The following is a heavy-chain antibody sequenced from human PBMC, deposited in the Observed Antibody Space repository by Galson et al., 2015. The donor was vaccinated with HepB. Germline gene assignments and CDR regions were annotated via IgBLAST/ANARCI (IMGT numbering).Heavy chain of an antibody. D-gene: IGHD1-26*01. CDR2: IYPGDSDT. J-gene: IGHJ3*02. V-gene: IGHV5-51*01. CDR1: GSSFTSYW. CDR3: ARNSYSGSYYGAFDI. Sequence: QSGAEVKKPGESLKISCKGSGSSFTSYWIGWVRQMPGKGLEWMGIIYPGDSDTRYSPSFQGQVTISADKSISTAYLQLSSLKASDTAMYYCARNSYSGSYYGAFDIWGQGTMVTVSS.